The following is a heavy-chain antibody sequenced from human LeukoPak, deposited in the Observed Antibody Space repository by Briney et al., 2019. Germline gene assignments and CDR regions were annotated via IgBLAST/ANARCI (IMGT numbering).Heavy chain of an antibody. J-gene: IGHJ4*02. CDR2: ISDSGGTT. CDR1: GFTFSYYA. Sequence: GSLRLSCAASGFTFSYYAMSWVRQAPEKGLEWVSGISDSGGTTYYADSVKGRFTISRDNSKNMLYLQMNSLSADDTAVYYCAKDSIRRLMATNPYYFDSWGQGTLVTVSS. CDR3: AKDSIRRLMATNPYYFDS. D-gene: IGHD5-24*01. V-gene: IGHV3-23*01.